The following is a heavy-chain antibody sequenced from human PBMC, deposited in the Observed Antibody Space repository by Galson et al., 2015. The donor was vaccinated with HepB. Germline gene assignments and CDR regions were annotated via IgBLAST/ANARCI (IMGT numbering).Heavy chain of an antibody. J-gene: IGHJ6*01. Sequence: SLRLSCAASRFALSNYGMTWVRQAPGKGLEWVSGVSVNGGSTYYADSVKGRFTISRDNSRNTLYLQMNSLRAEDTAVYYCARDSWRSYNYYYDYGMGVWGQGTTVTVSS. CDR1: RFALSNYG. CDR3: ARDSWRSYNYYYDYGMGV. D-gene: IGHD3-16*01. CDR2: VSVNGGST. V-gene: IGHV3-23*01.